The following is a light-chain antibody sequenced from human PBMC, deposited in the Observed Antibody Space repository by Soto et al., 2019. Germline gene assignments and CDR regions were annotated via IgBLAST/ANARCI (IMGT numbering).Light chain of an antibody. CDR3: SSYVGNNNVV. CDR2: AVS. J-gene: IGLJ2*01. CDR1: STDVGAYNF. V-gene: IGLV2-8*01. Sequence: QSVLTQPPSASGSPGQSVTISCTGTSTDVGAYNFVSWYQQHPGKAPKLMIYAVSKRPSGVPDRFSGSKSGNTASLTVSGLQADDEADYYCSSYVGNNNVVFGGGTQLTVL.